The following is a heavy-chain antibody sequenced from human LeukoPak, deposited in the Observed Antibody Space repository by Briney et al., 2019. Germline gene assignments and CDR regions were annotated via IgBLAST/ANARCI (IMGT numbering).Heavy chain of an antibody. D-gene: IGHD1-1*01. CDR1: GYTLTDLS. CDR3: ATDSEIQLWPFSFDF. Sequence: GASVKVSCKASGYTLTDLSIHWVRQAPGKGLEWMGGFDPEDGETIYAKKFQGRVTMTEDTSTDTAYMELSSLRSEDTAVFYCATDSEIQLWPFSFDFWGQGTLVTVSS. CDR2: FDPEDGET. J-gene: IGHJ4*02. V-gene: IGHV1-24*01.